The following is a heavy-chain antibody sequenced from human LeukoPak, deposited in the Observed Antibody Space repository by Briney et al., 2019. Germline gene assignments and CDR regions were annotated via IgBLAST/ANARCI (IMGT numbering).Heavy chain of an antibody. CDR1: GGSFSGYY. J-gene: IGHJ3*02. V-gene: IGHV4-34*01. D-gene: IGHD3-10*01. CDR3: ARVNYYGSGSYEDAFDI. CDR2: INHSGST. Sequence: SETQSLTRAVYGGSFSGYYWSWIRQPPGKGLEWIGEINHSGSTNYNPSLKSRVTISVDTSKNQFSLKLSSVTAADTAVYYCARVNYYGSGSYEDAFDIWGQGTMVTVSS.